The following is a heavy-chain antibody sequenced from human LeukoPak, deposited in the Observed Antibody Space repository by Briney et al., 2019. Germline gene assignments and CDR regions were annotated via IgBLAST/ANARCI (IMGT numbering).Heavy chain of an antibody. CDR3: ASLPTLTYYYDSSGFSS. Sequence: GASVKVSCKASGYTFTSYAISWVRQAPGQGLEWMGWVSAYNGNTNYAQKFQGRVTMTRDTSISTAYMELSRLRSDDTAVYYCASLPTLTYYYDSSGFSSWGQGTMVTVSS. CDR1: GYTFTSYA. CDR2: VSAYNGNT. J-gene: IGHJ3*01. V-gene: IGHV1-18*01. D-gene: IGHD3-22*01.